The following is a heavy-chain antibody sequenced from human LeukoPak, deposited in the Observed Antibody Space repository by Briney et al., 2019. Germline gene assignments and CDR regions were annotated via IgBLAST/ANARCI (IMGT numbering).Heavy chain of an antibody. CDR3: ARADSSGPKGWFDP. CDR1: GYSISSGYY. V-gene: IGHV4-38-2*02. CDR2: IYHSGST. D-gene: IGHD3-22*01. Sequence: SETLSLTCTVSGYSISSGYYWGWIRQPPGKGLEWIGSIYHSGSTYYNPSLKSRVTISVGTSKNQFSLKLSSVTAADTAVYYCARADSSGPKGWFDPWGQGTLVTVSS. J-gene: IGHJ5*02.